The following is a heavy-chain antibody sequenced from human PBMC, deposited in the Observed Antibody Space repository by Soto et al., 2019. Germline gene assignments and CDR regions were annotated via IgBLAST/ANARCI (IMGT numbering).Heavy chain of an antibody. D-gene: IGHD3-9*01. V-gene: IGHV1-46*03. Sequence: ASVKVSCKASGYTFTSYYMHWVRQAPGQGLEWMGIINPSGGSTSYAQKFQGRVTMTRDTSTSTVYMELSSLRSEDTAVYYCARAEGVLRYFDWLPFWGQGTLVTVSS. CDR1: GYTFTSYY. CDR3: ARAEGVLRYFDWLPF. CDR2: INPSGGST. J-gene: IGHJ4*02.